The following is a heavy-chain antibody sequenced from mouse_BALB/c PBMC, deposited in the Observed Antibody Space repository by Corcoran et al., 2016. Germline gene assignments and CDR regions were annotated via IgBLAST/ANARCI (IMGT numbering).Heavy chain of an antibody. CDR3: ARLYPGIAMDY. V-gene: IGHV1S136*01. Sequence: EVQLQQSGPELVKHGASVKMSCKASGYTFTSYVMHWVKQKPGQGLEWIGYINPYNDGTKYNEKFKGKATLTSDKSSSTAYMELSSLTSEDSAVYYCARLYPGIAMDYWGQGTSVTVSS. CDR1: GYTFTSYV. J-gene: IGHJ4*01. CDR2: INPYNDGT.